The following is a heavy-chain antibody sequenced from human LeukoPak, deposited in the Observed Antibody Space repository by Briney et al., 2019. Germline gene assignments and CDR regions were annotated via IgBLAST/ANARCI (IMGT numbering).Heavy chain of an antibody. J-gene: IGHJ6*03. V-gene: IGHV3-72*01. CDR2: IRKKTNSYTT. D-gene: IGHD5-18*01. CDR3: TRQLWLRYYYYYMDV. Sequence: GGSLRLSCAASGFTFSDHYMDWVRQAPGKGLEWVGRIRKKTNSYTTEYAASVKGRFTISRDDSKNTVYLQMNSLETEDTAVYYCTRQLWLRYYYYYMDVWGKGTTVTVSS. CDR1: GFTFSDHY.